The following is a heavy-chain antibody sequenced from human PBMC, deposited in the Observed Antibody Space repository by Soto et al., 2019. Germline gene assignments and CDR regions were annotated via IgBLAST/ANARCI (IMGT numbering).Heavy chain of an antibody. Sequence: SETLSLTCTVSGGSISSGGYYWSWIRQHPGKGLEWIGYIYYSGSTYYNPSLKSRVTISVDTSKNQFSLKLSSVTAADTAVYYCARSQDIVVVPARMVGYRGFDYWGQGTLVTVSS. V-gene: IGHV4-31*03. CDR2: IYYSGST. CDR3: ARSQDIVVVPARMVGYRGFDY. CDR1: GGSISSGGYY. J-gene: IGHJ4*02. D-gene: IGHD2-2*01.